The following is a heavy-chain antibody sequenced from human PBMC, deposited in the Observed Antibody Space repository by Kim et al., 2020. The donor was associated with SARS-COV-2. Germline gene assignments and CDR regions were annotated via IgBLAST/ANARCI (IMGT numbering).Heavy chain of an antibody. CDR2: GGDT. Sequence: GGDTFYADSVKGRFTISRDNFKNTLYLQMNDLRAEDTAVYYCARGDYRDFRGQGTLVTVS. V-gene: IGHV3-66*01. CDR3: ARGDYRDF. J-gene: IGHJ4*02.